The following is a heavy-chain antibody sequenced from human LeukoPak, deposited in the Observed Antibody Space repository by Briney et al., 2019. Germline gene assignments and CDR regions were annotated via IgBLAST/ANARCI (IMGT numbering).Heavy chain of an antibody. CDR1: GFTFTNYW. CDR3: ARDGDGSVDFDY. V-gene: IGHV3-7*01. Sequence: GGSLRLSCAASGFTFTNYWMSWVRQAPGKGLELVANIKQDRSEKYYVDSVKGRFTISRDNAKNSLYLQINSLRAEDTAVYYCARDGDGSVDFDYWGQGTMVTVFS. D-gene: IGHD5-24*01. CDR2: IKQDRSEK. J-gene: IGHJ4*02.